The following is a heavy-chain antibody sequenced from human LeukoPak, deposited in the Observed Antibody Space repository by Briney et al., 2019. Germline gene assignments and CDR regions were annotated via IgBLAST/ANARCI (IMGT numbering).Heavy chain of an antibody. J-gene: IGHJ4*02. D-gene: IGHD4-11*01. Sequence: ASVKVSCKASGYTFTSYDINWVRQASGQGLEWMGWMNPNSGDTGSAQKFQGTVAITRNTSIGTAYMELSSLRSEDTAVYYCARGQKRLFDYWGQGTLVTVSS. V-gene: IGHV1-8*03. CDR1: GYTFTSYD. CDR2: MNPNSGDT. CDR3: ARGQKRLFDY.